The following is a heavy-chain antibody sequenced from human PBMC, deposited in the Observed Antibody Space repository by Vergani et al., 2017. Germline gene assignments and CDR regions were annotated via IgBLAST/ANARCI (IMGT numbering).Heavy chain of an antibody. V-gene: IGHV3-20*04. Sequence: EVQLVESGGGVVRPGGSLRLSCAASGFTFDDYGMSWVRQAPGKGLEWVSGIHWNGGSTGYADSVKGRFTISRDNAKNSLSLQMNSLRAEDTALYYCAGELRRVSKGSYYYYYDGMDVWGQGTTVTVSS. J-gene: IGHJ6*02. CDR2: IHWNGGST. CDR3: AGELRRVSKGSYYYYYDGMDV. D-gene: IGHD2-15*01. CDR1: GFTFDDYG.